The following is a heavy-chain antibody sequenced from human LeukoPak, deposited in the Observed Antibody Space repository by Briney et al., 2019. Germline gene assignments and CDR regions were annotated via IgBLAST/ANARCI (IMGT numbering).Heavy chain of an antibody. CDR2: IWYDGSVK. Sequence: GGSLRLSCAASGFTLSTYVMHWVRQAPGKGLEWVAVIWYDGSVKYYADSVKGRFTISRDNSKNTGYLEMNSLRDEDKALYYCARCAPRADRSGWNFFDSWGQGTLVTVSS. CDR1: GFTLSTYV. J-gene: IGHJ4*02. CDR3: ARCAPRADRSGWNFFDS. V-gene: IGHV3-33*01. D-gene: IGHD6-19*01.